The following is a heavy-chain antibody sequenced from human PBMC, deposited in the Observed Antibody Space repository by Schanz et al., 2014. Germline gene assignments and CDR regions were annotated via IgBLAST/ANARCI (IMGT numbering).Heavy chain of an antibody. J-gene: IGHJ4*02. CDR2: ISADGNNK. CDR3: ARDSYYQDSSGWGVDS. CDR1: GFTFSYHS. Sequence: QVQLVESGGGVVQPGRSLRLSCAASGFTFSYHSMHWVRQAPGKGLEWVTIISADGNNKYYADSVKGRFTISRDNSRNSLYLQMNSLRVEDTAVYYCARDSYYQDSSGWGVDSWGQGTLVTVSS. D-gene: IGHD3-22*01. V-gene: IGHV3-30*04.